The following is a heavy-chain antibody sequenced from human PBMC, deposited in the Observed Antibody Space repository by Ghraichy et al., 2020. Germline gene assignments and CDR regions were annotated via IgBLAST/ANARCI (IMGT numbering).Heavy chain of an antibody. J-gene: IGHJ4*02. D-gene: IGHD2-15*01. Sequence: GGSLRLSCAASGFTFSSYEMNWVRQAPGKGLEWVSYISSSGSTIYYADSVKGRFTISRDNAKNSLYLQMNSLRAEDTAVYYCARGLFIGYCSGGSCSGWGQGTLVTVSS. CDR2: ISSSGSTI. CDR3: ARGLFIGYCSGGSCSG. CDR1: GFTFSSYE. V-gene: IGHV3-48*03.